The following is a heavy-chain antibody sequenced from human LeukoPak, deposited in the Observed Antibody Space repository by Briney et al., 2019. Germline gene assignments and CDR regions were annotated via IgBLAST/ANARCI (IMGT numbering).Heavy chain of an antibody. D-gene: IGHD3-10*01. CDR2: ISSSGSTI. J-gene: IGHJ4*02. V-gene: IGHV3-48*03. Sequence: QSGGSLRLSCAASGFTFSSYEMNWVRQAPGKGLEWVSYISSSGSTIYYADSVKGRFTISRDNANTSLYLQMNSLRAEDTAVYYCASAKKYYYGSDVGGPPKIYYFDYWGQGTLVTVAS. CDR1: GFTFSSYE. CDR3: ASAKKYYYGSDVGGPPKIYYFDY.